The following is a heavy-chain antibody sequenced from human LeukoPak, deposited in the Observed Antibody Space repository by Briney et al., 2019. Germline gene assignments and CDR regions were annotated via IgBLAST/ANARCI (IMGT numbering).Heavy chain of an antibody. J-gene: IGHJ6*03. D-gene: IGHD3-10*01. CDR2: IYPDDSDT. CDR1: GFTFTSYW. Sequence: GESLKISCQGSGFTFTSYWIVWVRQMPGKGLEWMGVIYPDDSDTRYSPSFQGQVIISADKSVSTAYLQWTGLKASDTAIYYCARQQSGYFYYMDVWGKGTTVTISS. V-gene: IGHV5-51*01. CDR3: ARQQSGYFYYMDV.